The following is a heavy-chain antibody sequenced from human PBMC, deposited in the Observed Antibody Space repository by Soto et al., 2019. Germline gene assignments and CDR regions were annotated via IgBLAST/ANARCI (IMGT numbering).Heavy chain of an antibody. CDR2: IYYSGST. CDR3: GRQSRRGGFMAASGTGSFDY. J-gene: IGHJ4*02. V-gene: IGHV4-39*01. D-gene: IGHD6-13*01. CDR1: GGSISSSSYY. Sequence: QLQLQESGPGLVKPSETLSLTCTVSGGSISSSSYYWGWIRQPPGKGLEWIGSIYYSGSTYYNPSLKSRVLISVDTSKNHFSLKLSSVTAADTAVYYCGRQSRRGGFMAASGTGSFDYWGQGTVVPVSS.